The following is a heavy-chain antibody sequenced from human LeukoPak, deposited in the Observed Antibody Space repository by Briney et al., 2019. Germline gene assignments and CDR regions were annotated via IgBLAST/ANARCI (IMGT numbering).Heavy chain of an antibody. Sequence: ASVKVSCKSSGYTFTSYAISWVRQAPGQGLEWMGWVSVYNGNTNYAQMLQGGVTMTADTSTSTAYMELRSLRSDDTAVYYCARSGEGSGSAAFDIWGQGTMVTVSS. J-gene: IGHJ3*02. CDR2: VSVYNGNT. D-gene: IGHD3-22*01. V-gene: IGHV1-18*01. CDR3: ARSGEGSGSAAFDI. CDR1: GYTFTSYA.